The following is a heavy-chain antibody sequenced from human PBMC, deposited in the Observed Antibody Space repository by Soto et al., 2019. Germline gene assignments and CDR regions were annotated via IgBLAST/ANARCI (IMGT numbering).Heavy chain of an antibody. CDR3: ARARRRAWQWLVRGRDYYYYYGMDV. CDR2: IIPIFGTA. Sequence: QVQLVQSGAEVKKPGSSVKVSCKASGGTFSSYAISWVRQAPGQGLEWMGGIIPIFGTANYAQKFQGRVTIPADESTSTAYMELSSLRSEDTAVYYLARARRRAWQWLVRGRDYYYYYGMDVWGQGTTVTVSS. D-gene: IGHD6-19*01. CDR1: GGTFSSYA. J-gene: IGHJ6*02. V-gene: IGHV1-69*01.